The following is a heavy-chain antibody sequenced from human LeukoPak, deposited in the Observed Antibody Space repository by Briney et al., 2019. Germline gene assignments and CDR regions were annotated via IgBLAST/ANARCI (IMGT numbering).Heavy chain of an antibody. J-gene: IGHJ4*02. CDR3: TRDNDSGYSYGYLLPH. V-gene: IGHV3-49*04. CDR1: GFTFGDYA. D-gene: IGHD5-18*01. CDR2: IRSKAYGGTT. Sequence: PGGSLRLSCTASGFTFGDYAMSWVRQAPGKGLEWVGFIRSKAYGGTTEYAASVKGRFTISRDDSKSIAYLQMNSLKTEDTAVYYCTRDNDSGYSYGYLLPHWGQGTLVTVSS.